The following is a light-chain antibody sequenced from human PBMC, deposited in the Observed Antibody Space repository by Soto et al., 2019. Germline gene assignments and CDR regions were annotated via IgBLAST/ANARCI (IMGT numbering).Light chain of an antibody. V-gene: IGLV1-44*01. CDR1: RSNIGSNT. J-gene: IGLJ1*01. CDR2: TNN. Sequence: QSVLTQPPSASGTPGQRVTISCSGRRSNIGSNTVSWYQQLPGTAPKLLIYTNNQRPSGVPDRFSGSKSGTSASLAISGLQSEDEAEYYCAAWDDSLSGFFVFGTGTKVTVL. CDR3: AAWDDSLSGFFV.